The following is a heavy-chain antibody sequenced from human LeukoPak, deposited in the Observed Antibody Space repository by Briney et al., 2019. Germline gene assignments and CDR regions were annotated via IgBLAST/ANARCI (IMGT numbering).Heavy chain of an antibody. V-gene: IGHV4-61*02. CDR1: GGSISSGSYY. CDR3: ARESAALPPSYYYYYMDV. Sequence: SQTLSLTCTVSGGSISSGSYYWSWIRQPAGKGLKWIGRIYTSGSTNYNPSLKSRVTISVDTSKNQFSLKLSSVTAADTAVYYCARESAALPPSYYYYYMDVWGKGTTVTVSS. J-gene: IGHJ6*03. CDR2: IYTSGST. D-gene: IGHD6-13*01.